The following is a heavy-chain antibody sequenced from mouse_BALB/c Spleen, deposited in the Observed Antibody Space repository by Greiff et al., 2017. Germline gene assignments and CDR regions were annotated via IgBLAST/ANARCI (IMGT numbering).Heavy chain of an antibody. CDR2: ISSGGST. D-gene: IGHD4-1*01. V-gene: IGHV5-6-5*01. J-gene: IGHJ2*01. Sequence: DVKLVESGGGLVKPGGSLKLSCAASGFTFSSYAMSWVRQTPEKRLEWVASISSGGSTYYPDSVKGRFTISRDNARNILYLQMSSLRSEDTAMYYCARASGTFDYWGQGTTLTVSS. CDR3: ARASGTFDY. CDR1: GFTFSSYA.